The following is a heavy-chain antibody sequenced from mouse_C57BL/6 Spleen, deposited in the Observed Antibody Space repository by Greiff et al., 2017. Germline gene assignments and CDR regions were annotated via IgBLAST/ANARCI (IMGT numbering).Heavy chain of an antibody. CDR1: GYTFTSYW. J-gene: IGHJ3*01. D-gene: IGHD1-1*01. V-gene: IGHV1-64*01. Sequence: QVQLQQPGAELVKPGASVKLSCKASGYTFTSYWMHWVKQRPGQGLEWIGMIHPNSGSTNYNEKFKSKATLTVDKSSSTAYMQLSSLTSEDSAVYYCASAYYREAWFAYWGQGTLVTVSA. CDR3: ASAYYREAWFAY. CDR2: IHPNSGST.